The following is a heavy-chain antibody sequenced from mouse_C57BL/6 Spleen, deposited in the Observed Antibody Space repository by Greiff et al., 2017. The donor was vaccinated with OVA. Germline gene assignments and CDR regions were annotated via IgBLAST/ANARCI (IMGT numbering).Heavy chain of an antibody. D-gene: IGHD1-1*01. Sequence: QVQLKQPGAELVKPGASVKMSCKASGYTFTSYWITWVKQRPGQGLEWIGDIYPGSGSTNYNEKFKSKATLTVDTSSSTAYMQLSSLTSEDSAVYYCARGPGSSYYYAMDYWGQGTSVTVSS. CDR3: ARGPGSSYYYAMDY. J-gene: IGHJ4*01. CDR2: IYPGSGST. V-gene: IGHV1-55*01. CDR1: GYTFTSYW.